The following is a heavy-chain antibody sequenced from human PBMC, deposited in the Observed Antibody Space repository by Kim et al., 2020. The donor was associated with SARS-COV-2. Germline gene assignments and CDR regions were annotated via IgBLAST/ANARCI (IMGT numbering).Heavy chain of an antibody. CDR2: IYYSGST. V-gene: IGHV4-39*01. Sequence: SETLSLTCTVSGGSISSSSYYWGWIRQPPGKGLEWIGSIYYSGSTYYNPSLKSRVTISVDTSKNQFSLKLSSVTAADTAVYYCARVVAVAGTVFDYWCQG. J-gene: IGHJ4*02. CDR3: ARVVAVAGTVFDY. D-gene: IGHD6-19*01. CDR1: GGSISSSSYY.